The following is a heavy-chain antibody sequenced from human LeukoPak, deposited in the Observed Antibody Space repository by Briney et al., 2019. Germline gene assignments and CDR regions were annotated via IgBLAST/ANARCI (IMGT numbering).Heavy chain of an antibody. CDR1: GYTFTSYG. J-gene: IGHJ4*02. V-gene: IGHV1-18*01. Sequence: ASVKVSCKASGYTFTSYGISWVRQAPGQGLEWMGWISAYNGNTHYAQKLQGRVTMTTDTSTSTAYMELRSLRSDDTAVYYCARDRPSMVRGVISEGGLDYWGQGTLVTVSS. CDR3: ARDRPSMVRGVISEGGLDY. D-gene: IGHD3-10*01. CDR2: ISAYNGNT.